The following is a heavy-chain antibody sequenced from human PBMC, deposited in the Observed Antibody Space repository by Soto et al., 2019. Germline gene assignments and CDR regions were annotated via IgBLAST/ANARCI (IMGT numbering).Heavy chain of an antibody. V-gene: IGHV4-59*08. CDR1: SGSISSYY. CDR2: VYYSGST. CDR3: ASRDPGTSVDY. D-gene: IGHD1-7*01. Sequence: SETLSPTCSVSSGSISSYYWSWIRQPPGKGLEWIGYVYYSGSTNYNPSLKSRVTISLDKSENQFSLKVTSLTAADTAVYYCASRDPGTSVDYWGQGFLVTVSS. J-gene: IGHJ4*02.